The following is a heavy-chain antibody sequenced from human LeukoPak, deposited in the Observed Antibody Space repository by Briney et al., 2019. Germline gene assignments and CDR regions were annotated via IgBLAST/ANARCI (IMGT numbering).Heavy chain of an antibody. Sequence: GGSLGLSCAASGFTFSDHWMSWVRQAPGKGLEWVANIRQDGSSIFYADSVKGRFTISRDNAKNSVFLQMDNLTPDDTAVYYCARAVDLADYWGQGTLVTVSS. CDR2: IRQDGSSI. CDR3: ARAVDLADY. CDR1: GFTFSDHW. J-gene: IGHJ4*02. V-gene: IGHV3-7*01.